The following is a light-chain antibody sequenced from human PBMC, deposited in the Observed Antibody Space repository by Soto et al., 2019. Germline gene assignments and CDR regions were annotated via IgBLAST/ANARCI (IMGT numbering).Light chain of an antibody. Sequence: EIVLTQSPGTLSLSPGERATLSCRASQSVSSSYLAGYQQKPGQAPRLLIYGASSRATGIPDRFSGSGSGTDFTLTISRLEPEDFAVYYCQQYDXSLGLTFGGGTKVEIK. CDR2: GAS. J-gene: IGKJ4*01. CDR3: QQYDXSLGLT. V-gene: IGKV3-20*01. CDR1: QSVSSSY.